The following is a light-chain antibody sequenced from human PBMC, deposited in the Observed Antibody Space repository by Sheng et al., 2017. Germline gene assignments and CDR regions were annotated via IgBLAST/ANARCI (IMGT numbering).Light chain of an antibody. J-gene: IGKJ5*01. Sequence: EIVMTQSPGTLSLSPGERATLSCRASQSVSSKLAWYQQKPGQAPRLLIYAASKRDTGIPARFSGSGSGTDFTLTIGRLEPEDSAVYYCQQYETLITFGQGTRLEIK. CDR1: QSVSSK. CDR3: QQYETLIT. V-gene: IGKV3-11*01. CDR2: AAS.